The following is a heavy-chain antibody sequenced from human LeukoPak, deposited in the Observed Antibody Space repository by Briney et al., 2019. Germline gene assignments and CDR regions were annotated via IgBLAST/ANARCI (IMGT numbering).Heavy chain of an antibody. J-gene: IGHJ4*02. CDR2: IFYSGST. CDR3: ARHPSMTTALFDY. D-gene: IGHD4-17*01. CDR1: GVSISSGDYY. V-gene: IGHV4-39*01. Sequence: PSETLSLTCTVSGVSISSGDYYWSWIRQPPGKGLEWIGSIFYSGSTYYNPSLKSRVTISVDTSKNHISLRMSSVTAADTAVYYCARHPSMTTALFDYWGQGTLVTVSS.